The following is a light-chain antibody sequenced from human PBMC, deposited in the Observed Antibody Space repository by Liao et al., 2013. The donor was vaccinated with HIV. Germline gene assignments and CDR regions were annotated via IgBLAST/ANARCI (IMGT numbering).Light chain of an antibody. CDR1: NLESKS. V-gene: IGLV3-21*01. CDR3: QVWDSKSDHVV. CDR2: YDS. Sequence: SYELTQPPSVSVAPGRTARITCGGYNLESKSVHWYQQKPGQAPELVIYYDSARPSGIPERFSGSNSGNTATLTISRVEAGDEADYHCQVWDSKSDHVVFGGGTKLTVL. J-gene: IGLJ2*01.